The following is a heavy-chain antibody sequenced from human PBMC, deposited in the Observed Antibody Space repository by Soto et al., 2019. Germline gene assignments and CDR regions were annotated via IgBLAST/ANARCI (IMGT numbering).Heavy chain of an antibody. J-gene: IGHJ1*01. CDR1: GFMFSAYT. D-gene: IGHD3-10*01. Sequence: GGSLRLSCTAWGFMFSAYTINWVRQAPGKGLEWLSSISDDSIYIDYADSLRGRFTVSRDNARNSLYLQIDSLGVEDTAVYYCATHYYFNRWGPRNLVAVSS. V-gene: IGHV3-21*06. CDR3: ATHYYFNR. CDR2: ISDDSIYI.